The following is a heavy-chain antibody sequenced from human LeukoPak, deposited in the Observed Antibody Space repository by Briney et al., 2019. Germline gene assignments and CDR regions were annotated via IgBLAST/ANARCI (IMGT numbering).Heavy chain of an antibody. J-gene: IGHJ4*02. CDR2: FDPEDGET. D-gene: IGHD2-2*01. CDR1: GYTFTSYY. Sequence: ASVKVSCKASGYTFTSYYMHWVRQAPGKGLEWMGGFDPEDGETIYAQKFQGRVTMTEDTSTDTAYMELSSLRSEDTAVYYCATGAYLFDYWGQGTLVTVSS. CDR3: ATGAYLFDY. V-gene: IGHV1-24*01.